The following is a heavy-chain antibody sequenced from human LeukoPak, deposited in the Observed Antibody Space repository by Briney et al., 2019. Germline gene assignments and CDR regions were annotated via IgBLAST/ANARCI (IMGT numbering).Heavy chain of an antibody. V-gene: IGHV3-11*04. CDR1: GFTFSDYN. D-gene: IGHD4-11*01. Sequence: GGSLRLSCAASGFTFSDYNMRWIRQAPGKGLEWVSSISRSGSTKYYADSVKGRFTISRDNAKNSLFLQVSSLRAEDTAVYYCTTSDINYRPFDNWGQGTLVTVSS. J-gene: IGHJ4*02. CDR3: TTSDINYRPFDN. CDR2: ISRSGSTK.